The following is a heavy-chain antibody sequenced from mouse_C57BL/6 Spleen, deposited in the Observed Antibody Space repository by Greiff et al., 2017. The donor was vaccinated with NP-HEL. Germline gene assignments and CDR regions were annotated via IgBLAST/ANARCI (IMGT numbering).Heavy chain of an antibody. CDR3: ARGAYYTYNFDY. V-gene: IGHV1-59*01. CDR1: GYTFTSYW. CDR2: IDPSDSYT. D-gene: IGHD1-1*01. Sequence: QVQLQQPGAELVRPGTSVKLSCKASGYTFTSYWMHWVKQRPGQGLEWIGVIDPSDSYTNYNQKFKGKATLTVDTSSSTAYMQLSSLTSEDSAVYYCARGAYYTYNFDYWGQGTTLTVSS. J-gene: IGHJ2*01.